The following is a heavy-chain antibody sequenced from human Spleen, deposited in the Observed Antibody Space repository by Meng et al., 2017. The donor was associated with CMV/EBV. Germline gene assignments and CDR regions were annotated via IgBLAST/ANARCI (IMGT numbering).Heavy chain of an antibody. CDR2: IKEDGSET. CDR3: ARDISRITVAGPFDY. Sequence: GESLKISCAASGFTFSSYLMAWFRQAPGKGLQWVATIKEDGSETYFLDSVKGRFTIARDNAKKSLYLQMNSLRAEDTALYYCARDISRITVAGPFDYWGQGTLVTVSS. V-gene: IGHV3-7*03. D-gene: IGHD6-19*01. CDR1: GFTFSSYL. J-gene: IGHJ4*02.